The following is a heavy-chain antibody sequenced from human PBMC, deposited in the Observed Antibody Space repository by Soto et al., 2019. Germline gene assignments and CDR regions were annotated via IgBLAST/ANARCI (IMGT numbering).Heavy chain of an antibody. J-gene: IGHJ4*02. V-gene: IGHV2-5*02. CDR1: GFSLSTSGVG. CDR3: AYAPGELVAFDH. D-gene: IGHD1-26*01. Sequence: QIALKESGPPLVKPTQTLTVTCSFSGFSLSTSGVGVGWARQPPGKALEWLALIYWDDDKRYRPSLNSRLTITKDTSKYQVVLTTTRMDPADTGTYYCAYAPGELVAFDHWGQGTLVTVSS. CDR2: IYWDDDK.